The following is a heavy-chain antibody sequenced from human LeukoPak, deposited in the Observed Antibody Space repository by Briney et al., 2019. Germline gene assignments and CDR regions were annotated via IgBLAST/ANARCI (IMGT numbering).Heavy chain of an antibody. CDR3: AKQTDHWD. D-gene: IGHD7-27*01. CDR2: TYFWGGWHT. CDR1: GDNVSKNTTS. J-gene: IGHJ4*02. Sequence: SQTLSLTCAISGDNVSKNTTSWNWVRQSPSRGLEWLARTYFWGGWHTLYAASVNGRTNINRNTFKNQFSPQLSSVTPAHPAVYYCAKQTDHWDWGQGTQVTVSS. V-gene: IGHV6-1*01.